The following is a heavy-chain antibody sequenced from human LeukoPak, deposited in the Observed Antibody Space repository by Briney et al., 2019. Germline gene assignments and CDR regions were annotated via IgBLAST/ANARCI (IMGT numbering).Heavy chain of an antibody. Sequence: QSGGSLRLSYAASEFSLTSFAMAWVRQSPGKRLEWVSGMLADGYTTSYAASVKGRFTISKVISKNTMYLQMNSLTADDTATYFCAKDLKYGDGRWEFDPWGQGTMVTVA. V-gene: IGHV3-23*01. CDR1: EFSLTSFA. CDR2: MLADGYTT. CDR3: AKDLKYGDGRWEFDP. J-gene: IGHJ5*02. D-gene: IGHD2-21*02.